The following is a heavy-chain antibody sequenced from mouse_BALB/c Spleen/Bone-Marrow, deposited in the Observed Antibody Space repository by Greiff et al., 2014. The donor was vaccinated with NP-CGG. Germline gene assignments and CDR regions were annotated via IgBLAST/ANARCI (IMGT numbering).Heavy chain of an antibody. D-gene: IGHD1-1*01. CDR3: ARSGTVVDPALIY. V-gene: IGHV1-4*01. CDR2: IDPSTGYT. Sequence: VQLQQSGAELAKPAPPAKISRKPSGYTFTIYWMHWVKQRPGQGLEWIGYIDPSTGYTEYNQKFKDKATLTADKSSSTAYMQLSSLTSEDSAVYYCARSGTVVDPALIYWGQGTLVTVSA. J-gene: IGHJ3*01. CDR1: GYTFTIYW.